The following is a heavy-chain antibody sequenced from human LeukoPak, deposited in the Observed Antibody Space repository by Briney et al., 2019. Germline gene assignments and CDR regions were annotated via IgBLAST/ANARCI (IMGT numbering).Heavy chain of an antibody. D-gene: IGHD3-16*01. CDR2: INEHGTT. V-gene: IGHV3-74*01. Sequence: GGSLRLSCAASGSTFSDFWMYWVRQAPGKGLVWISNINEHGTTAYADSVKGRFTISRDNAKNTLYLQMNSLTAEDTAVYYCARVRGGNWGQGTLVTVSS. CDR3: ARVRGGN. J-gene: IGHJ4*02. CDR1: GSTFSDFW.